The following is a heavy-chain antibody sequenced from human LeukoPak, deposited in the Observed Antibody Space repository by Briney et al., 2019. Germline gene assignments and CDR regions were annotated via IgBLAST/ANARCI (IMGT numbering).Heavy chain of an antibody. V-gene: IGHV3-7*01. CDR3: ARDNNWNYGGGFDY. CDR2: IKQDGSEK. CDR1: GFTFSSYW. D-gene: IGHD1-7*01. J-gene: IGHJ4*02. Sequence: GGSLRLSCAASGFTFSSYWMSWVHQAPGKGLEWVANIKQDGSEKYYVDSVKGRFTISRDNAKNSLYLQMNSLRAEDTAVYYCARDNNWNYGGGFDYWGQGTLVTVSS.